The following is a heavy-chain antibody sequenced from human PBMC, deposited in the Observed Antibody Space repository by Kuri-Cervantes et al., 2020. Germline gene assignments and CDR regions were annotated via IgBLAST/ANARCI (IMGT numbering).Heavy chain of an antibody. CDR2: IYSGGST. CDR1: GFTVSSY. Sequence: GESLKISCAASGFTVSSYMTWVRQAPGKGLEWVSVIYSGGSTYYADSVKGRFTISRDNAKNSLYLQVNSLRAEDTAVYYCARVPWTAVADWGQGTLVTVSS. V-gene: IGHV3-53*01. D-gene: IGHD6-19*01. CDR3: ARVPWTAVAD. J-gene: IGHJ4*02.